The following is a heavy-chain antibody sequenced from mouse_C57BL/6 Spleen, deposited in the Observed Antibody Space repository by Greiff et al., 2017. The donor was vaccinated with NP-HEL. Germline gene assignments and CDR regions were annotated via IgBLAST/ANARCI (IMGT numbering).Heavy chain of an antibody. CDR1: GYTFTDYN. J-gene: IGHJ1*03. Sequence: EVKLQESGPELVKPGASVKMSCKASGYTFTDYNMHWVKQSHGKSLEWIGYINPNNGGTSYNQKFKGKATLTVNKSSSTAYMELRSLTSEDSAVYYCARHYGSSWWYFDVWGTGTTVTVSS. V-gene: IGHV1-22*01. CDR3: ARHYGSSWWYFDV. D-gene: IGHD1-1*01. CDR2: INPNNGGT.